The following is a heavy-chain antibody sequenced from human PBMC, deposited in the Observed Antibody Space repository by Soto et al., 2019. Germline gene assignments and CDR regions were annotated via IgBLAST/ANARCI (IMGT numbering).Heavy chain of an antibody. J-gene: IGHJ4*02. CDR1: GFTADDYA. CDR3: AKGRKWGGMTTIHYFDS. V-gene: IGHV3-9*02. Sequence: EVQLVESGGGLVQPGRSLRLSCVASGFTADDYAMHWVRQAPGKGLEWVSGISSNSDTIDYADSVKGRLTISRDNAKRSLFLQMKSMRPKDTALYYCAKGRKWGGMTTIHYFDSWGQGTLVTVSS. D-gene: IGHD4-17*01. CDR2: ISSNSDTI.